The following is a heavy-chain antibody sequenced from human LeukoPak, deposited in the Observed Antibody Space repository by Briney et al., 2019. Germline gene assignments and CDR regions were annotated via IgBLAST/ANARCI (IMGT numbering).Heavy chain of an antibody. D-gene: IGHD7-27*01. CDR3: ARERTGEAFDY. CDR1: GFTFSSYG. CDR2: IGSSSRSI. Sequence: GGSLRLSCAASGFTFSSYGMHWVRQAPGKGLEWVSSIGSSSRSIYYADSVKGRFTISRDNAKNSLYLQMNSLRAEDTAVYFCARERTGEAFDYWGQGTLVTVSS. J-gene: IGHJ4*02. V-gene: IGHV3-21*01.